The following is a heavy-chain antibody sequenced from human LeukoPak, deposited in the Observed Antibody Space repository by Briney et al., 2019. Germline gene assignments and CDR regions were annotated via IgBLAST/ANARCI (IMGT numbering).Heavy chain of an antibody. Sequence: PGGSLRLSCAASGFTFSSYSMNWVRQAPGKGLEWVSSISSSSSYIYYADSVKGRFTISRDNAKNSLYLQMNSLRAEDTAVYYCARDSAITMVRGVFDYWGQGTLVTVSS. J-gene: IGHJ4*02. V-gene: IGHV3-21*04. D-gene: IGHD3-10*01. CDR1: GFTFSSYS. CDR2: ISSSSSYI. CDR3: ARDSAITMVRGVFDY.